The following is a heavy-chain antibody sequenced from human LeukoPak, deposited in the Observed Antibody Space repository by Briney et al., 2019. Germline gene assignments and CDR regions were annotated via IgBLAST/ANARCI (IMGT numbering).Heavy chain of an antibody. CDR1: GPTFSGQW. J-gene: IGHJ4*02. Sequence: PGRSLTLACPAAGPTFSGQWMRWVRQAPGEWMEWVAYINKGGRDKYYVDSGEDRFTISRDKAKNLMYQQMNRLRGKHTAMTYCTRDRSRAEDDWGQGTLVTDSS. V-gene: IGHV3-7*01. CDR2: INKGGRDK. CDR3: TRDRSRAEDD. D-gene: IGHD1-14*01.